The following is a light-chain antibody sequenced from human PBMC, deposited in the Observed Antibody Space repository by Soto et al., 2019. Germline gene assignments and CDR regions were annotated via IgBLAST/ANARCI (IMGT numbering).Light chain of an antibody. CDR3: QQYGSSLLT. Sequence: ESVLTQSPGTLSLSPGERATLSCRASQSVSSSYLAGYQQKPGQAPRLLIYVASSRATGIPDRFSGSGSGTDFTLTISRLEPEDFAVYYCQQYGSSLLTFGGGTKVEIK. J-gene: IGKJ4*01. CDR2: VAS. V-gene: IGKV3-20*01. CDR1: QSVSSSY.